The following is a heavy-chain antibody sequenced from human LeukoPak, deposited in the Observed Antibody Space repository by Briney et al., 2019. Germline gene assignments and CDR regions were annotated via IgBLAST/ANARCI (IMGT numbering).Heavy chain of an antibody. CDR2: INHSGSA. J-gene: IGHJ4*02. V-gene: IGHV4-34*01. Sequence: SETLSLTCAVYGGSFSGYYWSWVRQPPGKGLEWIGEINHSGSANYNPSLKSRVTISVDTSKNQFSLKLSSVTAANTAVYYCARRGFLEWLFSDFDYWGQGTLVTVSS. D-gene: IGHD3-3*01. CDR1: GGSFSGYY. CDR3: ARRGFLEWLFSDFDY.